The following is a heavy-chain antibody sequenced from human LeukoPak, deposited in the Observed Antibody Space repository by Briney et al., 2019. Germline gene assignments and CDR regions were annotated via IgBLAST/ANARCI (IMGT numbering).Heavy chain of an antibody. J-gene: IGHJ4*02. D-gene: IGHD1-26*01. CDR2: ISGSGGST. CDR3: AKDRGVGANIFDY. CDR1: GFTFSSYA. V-gene: IGHV3-23*01. Sequence: GGSLRLSCAAFGFTFSSYAMSWVRQAPGKGLEWVSGISGSGGSTYYADSVKGRFTISRDNSKNTLYLQMNSLRAEDTAVYYCAKDRGVGANIFDYWGQGTLVTVSS.